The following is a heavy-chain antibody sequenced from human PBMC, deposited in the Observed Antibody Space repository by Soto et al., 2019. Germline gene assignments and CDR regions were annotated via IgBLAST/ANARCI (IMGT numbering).Heavy chain of an antibody. CDR1: GYTFTGYY. D-gene: IGHD2-8*01. V-gene: IGHV1-2*04. CDR3: ARSALVLALDLPTSDWIDP. CDR2: INPKGGT. Sequence: QVQLVQSGAEVKKPGASVKVSCKASGYTFTGYYIHCVRQAPGQGPEWMGWINPKGGTTYAQQFHGWVTMTRDTAISTAYMELRSLQADDTAVYYCARSALVLALDLPTSDWIDPWGQVTLVTVCS. J-gene: IGHJ5*02.